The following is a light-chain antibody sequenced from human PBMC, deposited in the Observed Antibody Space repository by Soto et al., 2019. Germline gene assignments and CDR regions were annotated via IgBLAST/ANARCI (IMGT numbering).Light chain of an antibody. J-gene: IGKJ2*01. CDR3: QQRSNWMYT. CDR2: DAS. V-gene: IGKV3-11*01. Sequence: EIVLTQSPATLSLSPGERATLSCRASQSVSSYLAWYQQKPGQAPRLLIYDASNRATGIPARFSGSGSGTVFTLTIISLEPEDFAVYYWQQRSNWMYTFGQGTKLDIK. CDR1: QSVSSY.